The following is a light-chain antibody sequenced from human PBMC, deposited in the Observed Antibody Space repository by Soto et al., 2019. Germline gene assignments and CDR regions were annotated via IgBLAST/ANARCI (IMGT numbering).Light chain of an antibody. Sequence: QSVLTQPASVSGSPGQSITISCTGTSSDVGGHNYVSWYQHYPGKAPKLMIYEVTNRPSGVSDRFSGAKSGNTASRTISGLKPEDEADYYCSSYTSINTHMYVFGIEAKLTVL. CDR2: EVT. V-gene: IGLV2-14*01. CDR1: SSDVGGHNY. CDR3: SSYTSINTHMYV. J-gene: IGLJ1*01.